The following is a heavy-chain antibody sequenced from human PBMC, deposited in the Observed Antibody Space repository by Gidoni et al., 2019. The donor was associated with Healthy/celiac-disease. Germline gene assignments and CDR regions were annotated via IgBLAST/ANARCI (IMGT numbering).Heavy chain of an antibody. CDR3: ARALYSGAWYGHDY. D-gene: IGHD6-19*01. CDR2: IWNDGSKK. CDR1: GFTFSTDG. Sequence: QVPLVESGGGVVQPGRSLRPSCAASGFTFSTDGMPWVRQAPVKWLEWGAVIWNDGSKKYYADSVKGRFTISRDNSKNTLYLQMDSLRAEDTAVYYCARALYSGAWYGHDYWGQGTLVTVSS. V-gene: IGHV3-33*01. J-gene: IGHJ4*02.